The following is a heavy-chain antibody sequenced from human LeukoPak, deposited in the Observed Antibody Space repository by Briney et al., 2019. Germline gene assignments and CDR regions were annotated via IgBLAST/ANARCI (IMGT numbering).Heavy chain of an antibody. V-gene: IGHV4-59*01. CDR3: ARVGDSSGYYEYYFDY. D-gene: IGHD3-22*01. J-gene: IGHJ4*02. Sequence: SETLSLTCTVSGGSISSYYWSWIRQPPGKGLEWIGYIYYSGSTNYNPSLKSRVTISVDTSKNQFSLKLRSVTAADTAVYYCARVGDSSGYYEYYFDYWGQGTLVTVSS. CDR2: IYYSGST. CDR1: GGSISSYY.